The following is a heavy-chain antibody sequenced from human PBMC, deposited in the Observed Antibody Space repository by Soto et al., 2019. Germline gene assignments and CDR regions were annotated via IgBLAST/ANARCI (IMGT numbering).Heavy chain of an antibody. CDR1: GGTFSSYA. CDR3: ARGVVVAAPFDY. CDR2: IIPIFGTA. Sequence: SVKVSCKASGGTFSSYAVSWVRQAPGQGLEWMGGIIPIFGTANYAQKFQGRVTITADESTSTAYMELSSLRSEDTAVYYCARGVVVAAPFDYWGQGTLVTVSS. V-gene: IGHV1-69*13. J-gene: IGHJ4*02. D-gene: IGHD2-15*01.